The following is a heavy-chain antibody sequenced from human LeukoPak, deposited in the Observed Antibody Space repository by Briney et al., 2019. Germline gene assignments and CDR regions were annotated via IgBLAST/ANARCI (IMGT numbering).Heavy chain of an antibody. J-gene: IGHJ4*02. D-gene: IGHD3-22*01. CDR3: ARTIYYYDSSGYQSHFDY. V-gene: IGHV4-61*02. CDR2: IYTSGST. CDR1: GGSISSGSYN. Sequence: SETLSLTCTVSGGSISSGSYNWSWIRQPAGKGLEWIGRIYTSGSTNYNPSLKSRVTISVDTSKNQFSLKLSSVTAADTAVYYCARTIYYYDSSGYQSHFDYWGQGTLVTVSS.